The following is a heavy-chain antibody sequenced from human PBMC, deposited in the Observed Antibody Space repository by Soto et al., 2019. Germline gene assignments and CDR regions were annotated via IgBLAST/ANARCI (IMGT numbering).Heavy chain of an antibody. CDR3: AREMDELRYFDWFRSNWFDP. V-gene: IGHV1-18*01. CDR1: GYTFTNFG. D-gene: IGHD3-9*01. J-gene: IGHJ5*02. CDR2: ISAYNGNT. Sequence: ASVKVSCTASGYTFTNFGISWVRQAPGQGLEWMGWISAYNGNTNYAQKLQGRVTMTTDTSTSTAYMELRSLRSDDTAVYYCAREMDELRYFDWFRSNWFDPWGQGTLVTVS.